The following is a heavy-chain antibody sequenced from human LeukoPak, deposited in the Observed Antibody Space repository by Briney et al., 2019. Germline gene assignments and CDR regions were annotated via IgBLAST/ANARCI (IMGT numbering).Heavy chain of an antibody. V-gene: IGHV3-7*01. CDR3: ARESVVGATISFDY. Sequence: GGSLRLSCAASGFTFSSYWMSWVRQAPGKGLEWVANIKQDGSEKYYVDSVKGRFTISRDNAKNSLYLQMNSLRAEDTAVYYCARESVVGATISFDYWAREPWSPSPQ. J-gene: IGHJ4*02. D-gene: IGHD1-26*01. CDR2: IKQDGSEK. CDR1: GFTFSSYW.